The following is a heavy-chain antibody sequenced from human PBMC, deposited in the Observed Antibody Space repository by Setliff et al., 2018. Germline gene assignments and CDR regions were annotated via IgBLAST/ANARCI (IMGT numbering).Heavy chain of an antibody. CDR1: GYTLTELS. J-gene: IGHJ3*02. CDR3: ATGVLLWFGELGNAFDI. CDR2: FDPEDGET. Sequence: GASVKVSCKVSGYTLTELSMHWARQAPGKGLEWMGGFDPEDGETIYAQKFQGRVTMTEDTSTDTAYMELSSLRSEDTAVYYCATGVLLWFGELGNAFDIWGQGTMVTVSS. D-gene: IGHD3-10*01. V-gene: IGHV1-24*01.